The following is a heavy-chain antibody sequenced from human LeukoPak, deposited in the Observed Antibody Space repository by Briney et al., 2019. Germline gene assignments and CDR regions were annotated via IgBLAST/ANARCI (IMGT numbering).Heavy chain of an antibody. D-gene: IGHD3-22*01. CDR1: GGSISSSSYY. CDR3: ASGVKDYYDSSGYPNDAFDI. J-gene: IGHJ3*02. CDR2: IYYSGST. V-gene: IGHV4-39*07. Sequence: SETLSLTCTVSGGSISSSSYYWGWIRQPPGKGLEWIWSIYYSGSTYYNPSLKSRVTISVDTSKNQFSLKLSSVTAADTAVYYRASGVKDYYDSSGYPNDAFDIWGQGTMVTVSS.